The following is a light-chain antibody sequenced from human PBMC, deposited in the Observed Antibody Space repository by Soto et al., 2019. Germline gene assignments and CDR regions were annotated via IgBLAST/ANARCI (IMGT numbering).Light chain of an antibody. Sequence: QSVLTQPASVSGSPGQSITISCTGTSSDIGGYEYVSWYQQQPGKAPKRIIYDVSDRPSGVSNRFSGSKSGNTASLAISGLPAEDEADYYCNSYTSSNPLGVFGTGTKLTVL. CDR3: NSYTSSNPLGV. CDR2: DVS. CDR1: SSDIGGYEY. J-gene: IGLJ1*01. V-gene: IGLV2-14*03.